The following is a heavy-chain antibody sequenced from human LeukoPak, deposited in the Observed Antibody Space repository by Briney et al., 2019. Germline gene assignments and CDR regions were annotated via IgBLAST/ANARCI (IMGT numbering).Heavy chain of an antibody. CDR2: ILGGGGT. CDR3: GQDPNGNYIGAFDF. Sequence: GGSLRLSCAASGLIFHNYALVWIRRAPGKGPEWVSAILGGGGTFYADAVKGRFTISSDNSKNTLYLQMNSLRAEDTATYYCGQDPNGNYIGAFDFWARGTMVTVSS. J-gene: IGHJ3*01. D-gene: IGHD4-17*01. CDR1: GLIFHNYA. V-gene: IGHV3-23*01.